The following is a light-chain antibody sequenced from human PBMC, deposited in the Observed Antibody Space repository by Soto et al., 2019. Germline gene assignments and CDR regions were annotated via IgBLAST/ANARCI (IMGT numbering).Light chain of an antibody. J-gene: IGKJ2*01. Sequence: EIVMTQSPATLSVSQGERATLSCRASQSVSSNLAWFQQKPGQAPRLLLYAVSTRATGVPGRFSGSGSGTEFTLTISSLQSEDSAVDYCQQHNHWPSFGQGTKLEIK. CDR3: QQHNHWPS. CDR1: QSVSSN. V-gene: IGKV3-15*01. CDR2: AVS.